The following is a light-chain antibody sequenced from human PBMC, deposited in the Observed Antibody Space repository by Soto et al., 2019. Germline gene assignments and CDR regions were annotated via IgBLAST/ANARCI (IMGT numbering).Light chain of an antibody. V-gene: IGLV2-8*01. Sequence: QSALTQPPSASGSPGQSVTISCTGTSSDVGRYIYVSWYQQHPGKAPKLMIYEINKRPSGVPDRFSGSKSGNTASLTVSGLQAEDEADYYCSSYAGSNNLIFGGGTQLTVL. J-gene: IGLJ2*01. CDR3: SSYAGSNNLI. CDR2: EIN. CDR1: SSDVGRYIY.